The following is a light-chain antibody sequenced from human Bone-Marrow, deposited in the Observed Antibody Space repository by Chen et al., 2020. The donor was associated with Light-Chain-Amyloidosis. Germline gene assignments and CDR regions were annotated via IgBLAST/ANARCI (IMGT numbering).Light chain of an antibody. V-gene: IGLV3-25*03. Sequence: SYELTQPPSVSVSPGQTARITCSGDDLPTKYAYWYQQKPGQAPVLVIHRDTERPSGISERFSGSSSGTTATLTISGVQAEDEADYHCQSAGRSGTYEVIFGGGTKLTVL. CDR3: QSAGRSGTYEVI. CDR2: RDT. CDR1: DLPTKY. J-gene: IGLJ2*01.